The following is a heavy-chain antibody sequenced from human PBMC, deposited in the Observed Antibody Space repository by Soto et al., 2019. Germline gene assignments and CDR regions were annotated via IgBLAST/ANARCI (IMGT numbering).Heavy chain of an antibody. Sequence: GGSLRLSCAASGFTFNNYAMSWVRQSATKGPEWVSGISDGGDTYYADSVRGRFTISRDNSKNTLSLQMNSLRLEDTAVYYCAKDLDLAIPVIDYWGQGTLVTVS. CDR1: GFTFNNYA. J-gene: IGHJ4*02. V-gene: IGHV3-23*01. CDR3: AKDLDLAIPVIDY. CDR2: ISDGGDT. D-gene: IGHD2-2*02.